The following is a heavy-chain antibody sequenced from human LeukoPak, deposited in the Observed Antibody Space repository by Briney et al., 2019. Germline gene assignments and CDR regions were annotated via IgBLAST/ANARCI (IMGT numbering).Heavy chain of an antibody. CDR1: GGTLSNYA. Sequence: SVNVSCKASGGTLSNYAVNWVPQAPGQGLVWMGGLVPIFGTVDYAEKFQGRLTITADESTSTAYMELSSLRSEDSAVYYCARAIEAGQLLSGQWFDPWGQGNLVTVSS. D-gene: IGHD2-2*01. J-gene: IGHJ5*02. V-gene: IGHV1-69*13. CDR2: LVPIFGTV. CDR3: ARAIEAGQLLSGQWFDP.